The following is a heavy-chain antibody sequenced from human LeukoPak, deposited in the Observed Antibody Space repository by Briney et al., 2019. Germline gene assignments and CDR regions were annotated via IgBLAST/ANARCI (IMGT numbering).Heavy chain of an antibody. CDR1: GGTFSSHA. CDR3: ARDLSPYCSSTSCLFDY. D-gene: IGHD2-2*01. V-gene: IGHV1-69*13. CDR2: IIPIFGTA. Sequence: ASVKVSCKASGGTFSSHAISWVRQAPGQGLEWMGGIIPIFGTANYAQKFQGRVTITADESTSTAYMELSSLRSEDTAVYYCARDLSPYCSSTSCLFDYWGQGTLVTVSS. J-gene: IGHJ4*02.